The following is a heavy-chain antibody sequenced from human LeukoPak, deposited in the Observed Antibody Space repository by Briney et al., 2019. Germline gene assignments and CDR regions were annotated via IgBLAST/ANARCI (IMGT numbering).Heavy chain of an antibody. V-gene: IGHV1-18*01. CDR1: GYTFTGYG. CDR3: ARAGDWEPLRSLFGWFDP. D-gene: IGHD1-26*01. Sequence: ASVKVSCKASGYTFTGYGISWVRQAPGQGLEWMGWISAYNGNTNYAQKLQGRVTMTTDTSTSTAYMELRSLRSDDTAVYYCARAGDWEPLRSLFGWFDPWGQGTLVTVSS. J-gene: IGHJ5*02. CDR2: ISAYNGNT.